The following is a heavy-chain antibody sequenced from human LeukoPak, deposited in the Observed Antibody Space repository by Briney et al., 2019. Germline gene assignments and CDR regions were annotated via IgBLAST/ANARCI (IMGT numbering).Heavy chain of an antibody. CDR2: ISYDGSNK. J-gene: IGHJ3*02. D-gene: IGHD3-10*01. CDR3: AKDLVWFGESAAFDI. Sequence: GRSLRLSCAASGFTFSSYGMHWVRQAPGKGLEWVAVISYDGSNKYYADSVKGRFTISRDNSKNTLYLQMNSLRAEDTAVYDCAKDLVWFGESAAFDIWGQGTMVTVSS. CDR1: GFTFSSYG. V-gene: IGHV3-30*18.